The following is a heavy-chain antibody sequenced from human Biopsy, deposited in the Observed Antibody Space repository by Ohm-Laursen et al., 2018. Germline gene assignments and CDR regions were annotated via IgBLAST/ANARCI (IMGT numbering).Heavy chain of an antibody. J-gene: IGHJ5*02. V-gene: IGHV1-69*10. D-gene: IGHD1-26*01. CDR2: IIPIPNVA. Sequence: SVKVSCKASGDSFTSYAIGWVRQAPGQGLEWMGGIIPIPNVATYAQKFQGRITITADESTSTAYMELSSLTSDDTAVYFCARGEGSSWFDPWGHGTLVAVSS. CDR1: GDSFTSYA. CDR3: ARGEGSSWFDP.